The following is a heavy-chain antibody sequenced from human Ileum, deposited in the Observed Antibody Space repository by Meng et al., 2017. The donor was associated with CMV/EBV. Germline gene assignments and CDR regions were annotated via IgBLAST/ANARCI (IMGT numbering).Heavy chain of an antibody. D-gene: IGHD3-16*01. CDR3: ARHVDDGTVGADFDP. Sequence: GESLKISCPVCTFTFSRHIMKCVRQAPGKGLEWVASITSSNNYIYHADSVQGRFTISRDNARNTLYLQMNSLTAEDTAVYFCARHVDDGTVGADFDPWGQGTLVTVSS. J-gene: IGHJ5*02. V-gene: IGHV3-21*03. CDR2: ITSSNNYI. CDR1: TFTFSRHI.